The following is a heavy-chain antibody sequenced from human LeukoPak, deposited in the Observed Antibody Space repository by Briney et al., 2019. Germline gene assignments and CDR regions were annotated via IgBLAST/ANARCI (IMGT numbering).Heavy chain of an antibody. V-gene: IGHV3-23*01. J-gene: IGHJ4*02. CDR1: GFTFSSYG. CDR3: AKVLTGSQDY. Sequence: GGSLRLSCAASGFTFSSYGMHWVRQAPGKGLEWLSTIGGGGENTYYADSVRGRFTISRDNSKNTVYLQMKSLRAEDTAVYFCAKVLTGSQDYWGQGTLATVSS. D-gene: IGHD7-27*01. CDR2: IGGGGENT.